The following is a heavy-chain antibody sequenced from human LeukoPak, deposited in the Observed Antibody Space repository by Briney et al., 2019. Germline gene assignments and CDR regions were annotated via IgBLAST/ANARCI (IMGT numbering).Heavy chain of an antibody. V-gene: IGHV3-21*01. CDR2: ISSSSSYI. CDR1: GFSFSSYS. D-gene: IGHD3-22*01. Sequence: GGSLRLSCAASGFSFSSYSMNWVRQAPGKGLEWVSSISSSSSYIYYADSVKGRFTISRDNAKNSLYLQMNSLRAEDTAVYYCARDRAYYDSSGYYPNWFDPWDQGTLVTVSS. CDR3: ARDRAYYDSSGYYPNWFDP. J-gene: IGHJ5*02.